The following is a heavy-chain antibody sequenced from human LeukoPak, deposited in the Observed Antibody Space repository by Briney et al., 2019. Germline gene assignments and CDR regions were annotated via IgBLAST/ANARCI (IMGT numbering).Heavy chain of an antibody. Sequence: GGSLRLSCAASGFTFSSYSMNWVRQAPGKGLEWVSSISSSSSYIYYADSVKGRFTISRDNAKNSLYLQMNSLRAEDTAVYYCSRDQRGTGYRDGFDYWGQGTLVTGSS. CDR3: SRDQRGTGYRDGFDY. J-gene: IGHJ4*02. CDR2: ISSSSSYI. V-gene: IGHV3-21*01. D-gene: IGHD5-24*01. CDR1: GFTFSSYS.